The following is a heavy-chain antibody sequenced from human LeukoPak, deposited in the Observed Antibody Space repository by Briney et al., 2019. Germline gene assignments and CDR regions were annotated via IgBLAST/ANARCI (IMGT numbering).Heavy chain of an antibody. Sequence: GGSLRLSCAASGFTFSGFAIHWVRQSSGQGLEWVCKIAKKDKGYATATAYAASVKGRFTIYSDDSINTAYLQMKSLKTEDTALYYCTRDSGTYTWLDPWGQGTLVTVSS. CDR2: IAKKDKGYATAT. CDR3: TRDSGTYTWLDP. D-gene: IGHD1-26*01. J-gene: IGHJ5*02. CDR1: GFTFSGFA. V-gene: IGHV3-73*01.